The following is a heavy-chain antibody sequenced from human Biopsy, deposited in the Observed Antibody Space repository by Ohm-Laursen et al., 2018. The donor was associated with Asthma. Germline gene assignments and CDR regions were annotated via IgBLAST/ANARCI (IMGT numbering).Heavy chain of an antibody. J-gene: IGHJ1*01. Sequence: GSLRLSCTASGFTFGDYWMSWVRQVPGKGLEWVANIKHDGSEKNHVDSLKGRFTIPRDNAKNLLFLQMNNLRAEDTAVYYCARTFHFWSPYHAEHYQLWGQGTLVTVSS. V-gene: IGHV3-7*01. CDR3: ARTFHFWSPYHAEHYQL. CDR2: IKHDGSEK. CDR1: GFTFGDYW. D-gene: IGHD3-3*01.